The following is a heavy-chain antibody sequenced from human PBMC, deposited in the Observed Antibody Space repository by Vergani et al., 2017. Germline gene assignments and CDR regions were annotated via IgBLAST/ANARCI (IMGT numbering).Heavy chain of an antibody. J-gene: IGHJ4*02. V-gene: IGHV4-61*02. Sequence: QVQLQESGPGLVKPSQTLSLTCTVSGGSISSGSYYWSWIRQPAGKGLEWIGRIYTSGSNNYNPSLKSRVTISVDTSKNQFSLKLSSVTAADTAVYYCARAKGRYDFLTGYYDYWGQGTLVTVSS. CDR3: ARAKGRYDFLTGYYDY. CDR1: GGSISSGSYY. D-gene: IGHD3-9*01. CDR2: IYTSGSN.